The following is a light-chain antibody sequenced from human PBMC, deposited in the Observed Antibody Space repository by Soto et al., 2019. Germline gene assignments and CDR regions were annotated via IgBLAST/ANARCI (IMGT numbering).Light chain of an antibody. CDR1: QSLNTW. Sequence: DIQMTQSPATLSASVGDRVTITCRASQSLNTWLAWYQQKPGKAPNLLIYKASRLQSGVPSRFSGSGSGTEFTLTISSLQPDDFATYYCQQYNTYPWTFGKGTKVEIK. V-gene: IGKV1-5*03. CDR2: KAS. J-gene: IGKJ1*01. CDR3: QQYNTYPWT.